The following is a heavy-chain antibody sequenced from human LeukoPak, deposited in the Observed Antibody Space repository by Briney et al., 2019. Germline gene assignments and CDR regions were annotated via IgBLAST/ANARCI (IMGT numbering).Heavy chain of an antibody. J-gene: IGHJ4*02. D-gene: IGHD2-15*01. Sequence: GGSLRLSCAASGFTFSSYAMSWVRQAPGKGLEWVSAIGTSGSLTYYTDSVRGRFTVSRGNSKNTLYLQINSLRDEDTAVYFCARGLSATSRFDYWGQGTLVTVSS. CDR3: ARGLSATSRFDY. V-gene: IGHV3-23*01. CDR2: IGTSGSLT. CDR1: GFTFSSYA.